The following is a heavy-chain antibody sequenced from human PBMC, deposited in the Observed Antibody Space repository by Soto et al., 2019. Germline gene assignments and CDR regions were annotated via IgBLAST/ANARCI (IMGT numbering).Heavy chain of an antibody. Sequence: LSLTCAVSGGTFSGYFWSRVRQPPGKGLEWIGEIEHNGNNNINPSLKSRVTMSVDTSKNQISLTLTSVTAADTAVYYCARDFRYFPYWGQGTLVTVSS. CDR2: IEHNGNN. J-gene: IGHJ4*02. CDR1: GGTFSGYF. V-gene: IGHV4-34*01. CDR3: ARDFRYFPY. D-gene: IGHD3-10*01.